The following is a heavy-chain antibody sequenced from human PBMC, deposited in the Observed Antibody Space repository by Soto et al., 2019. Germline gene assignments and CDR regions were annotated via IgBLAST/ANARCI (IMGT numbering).Heavy chain of an antibody. CDR3: ERWGLYSQSVRSVDS. J-gene: IGHJ4*02. CDR1: GYTFTGYG. CDR2: ISVYNGNT. Sequence: QVQLVQSGAEVKRPGASVKVSCKASGYTFTGYGISWVRQAPGQGLEWLGWISVYNGNTKYAEKVQGRVAMNTDTSTGTAYMELRSLRSDDTAVYYCERWGLYSQSVRSVDSWGQGTLVTVSS. D-gene: IGHD4-4*01. V-gene: IGHV1-18*01.